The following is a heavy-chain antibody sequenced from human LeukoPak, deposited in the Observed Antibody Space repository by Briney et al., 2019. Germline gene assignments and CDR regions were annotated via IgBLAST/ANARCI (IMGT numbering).Heavy chain of an antibody. CDR3: AREANHNYYYYGMDV. V-gene: IGHV1-2*02. J-gene: IGHJ6*02. CDR2: INPNSGGT. Sequence: ASVKVSCKASGYTFTGYCMHWVRQAPGQGLERMGWINPNSGGTNYAQKFQGRVTMTRDTSISTVYMELSRLRSDDTAVYYCAREANHNYYYYGMDVWGQGTTVTVSS. CDR1: GYTFTGYC.